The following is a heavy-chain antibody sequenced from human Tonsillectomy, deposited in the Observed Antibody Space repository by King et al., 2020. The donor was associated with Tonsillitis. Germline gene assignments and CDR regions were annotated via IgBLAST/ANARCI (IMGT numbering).Heavy chain of an antibody. Sequence: VQLQQWGAGLLKPSETLSLTCAVYGGSFSGDYWSLIRQPPGKGLEWIGEINHSGSTNYNPSLKSRVTISVDTSTNQFSLKLSSVTAADTAVYYCARGPPDCSGGSCYGREDYWGQGTLVTVSS. CDR2: INHSGST. D-gene: IGHD2-15*01. CDR3: ARGPPDCSGGSCYGREDY. V-gene: IGHV4-34*01. J-gene: IGHJ4*02. CDR1: GGSFSGDY.